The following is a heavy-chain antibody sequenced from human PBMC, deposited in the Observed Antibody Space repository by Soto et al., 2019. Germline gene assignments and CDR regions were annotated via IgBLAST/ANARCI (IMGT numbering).Heavy chain of an antibody. CDR3: AKERGPGCGNKCSSLYYDDGMDV. CDR1: GFKFGDYA. J-gene: IGHJ6*02. D-gene: IGHD3-3*01. CDR2: VSWNSEIV. Sequence: EVQLVESGGGLVQPGRSLRLSCEASGFKFGDYAMHWVRQAPGKGLEWVSGVSWNSEIVGYADSVKGRFTISRDNANKSPNLEMNRLRTEDTALYYCAKERGPGCGNKCSSLYYDDGMDVWGQGTTVPVSS. V-gene: IGHV3-9*01.